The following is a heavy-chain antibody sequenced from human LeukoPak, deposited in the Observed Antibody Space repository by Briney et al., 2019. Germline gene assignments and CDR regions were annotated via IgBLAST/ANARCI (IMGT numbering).Heavy chain of an antibody. CDR3: ARGERLFWFDP. CDR2: IIPIFGTA. V-gene: IGHV1-69*05. CDR1: GGTFSSYA. Sequence: GASVKVSCKASGGTFSSYAISWVRQAPGQGLEWMGGIIPIFGTANYAQKFQGRVTITRDTFASTAYMELSSLRSEDTAVYYCARGERLFWFDPWGQGTLVTVSS. D-gene: IGHD3-10*01. J-gene: IGHJ5*02.